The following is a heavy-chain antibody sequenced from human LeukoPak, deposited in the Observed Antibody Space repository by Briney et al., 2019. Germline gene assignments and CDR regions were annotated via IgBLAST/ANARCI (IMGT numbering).Heavy chain of an antibody. CDR1: GFTFSTFW. V-gene: IGHV3-7*01. CDR3: ARRGYSYCFDY. D-gene: IGHD5-12*01. CDR2: IKEDGSEK. J-gene: IGHJ4*02. Sequence: PGGSLRLSCAASGFTFSTFWMTWVRQAPGKGLEWVAIIKEDGSEKKYVDSVKGRFTISRDNVKNSLYLQMNSLRVEDTAVYYCARRGYSYCFDYWGQGTLVAVSS.